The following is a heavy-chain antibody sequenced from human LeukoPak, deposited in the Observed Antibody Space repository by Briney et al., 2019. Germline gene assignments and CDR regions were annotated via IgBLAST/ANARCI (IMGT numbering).Heavy chain of an antibody. V-gene: IGHV3-30*03. CDR1: GFTFSSYG. J-gene: IGHJ3*02. Sequence: PGGSLRLSCAASGFTFSSYGMHWVRQAPGKGLEWVAVISYDGSNKYYADSVKGRFTISRDNSKNTLYLQMNSLRAEDTAVYYCWYSGRYDAFDIWGQGTMVTVSS. CDR3: WYSGRYDAFDI. CDR2: ISYDGSNK. D-gene: IGHD1-26*01.